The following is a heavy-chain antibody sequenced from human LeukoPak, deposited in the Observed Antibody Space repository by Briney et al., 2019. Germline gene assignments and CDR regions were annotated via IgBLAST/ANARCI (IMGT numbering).Heavy chain of an antibody. V-gene: IGHV1-69*04. J-gene: IGHJ5*02. D-gene: IGHD6-19*01. CDR3: AVRKGEAVAGTGINWFDP. CDR2: IIPIFGIA. Sequence: ASVKVSCKASGGTFSSYAISWVRQAPGQGLEWMGRIIPIFGIANYAQKFQGRVTITADKSTSTAYMELSSLRSEDTAVYYCAVRKGEAVAGTGINWFDPWGQGTLVTVPS. CDR1: GGTFSSYA.